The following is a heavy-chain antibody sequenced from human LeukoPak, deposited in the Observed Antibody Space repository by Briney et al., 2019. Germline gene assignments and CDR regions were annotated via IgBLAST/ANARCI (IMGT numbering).Heavy chain of an antibody. D-gene: IGHD3-22*01. CDR2: ISGSGGST. Sequence: GGSLRLSCAASGFTFSSYGMSWVRQAPGKGLEWVSAISGSGGSTYYADSVKGRFTISRDNSKNTLYLQMNSLRVEDTAVYYCAKGGLYYYDSSGPPLWGQGTLVTVSS. V-gene: IGHV3-23*01. J-gene: IGHJ4*02. CDR1: GFTFSSYG. CDR3: AKGGLYYYDSSGPPL.